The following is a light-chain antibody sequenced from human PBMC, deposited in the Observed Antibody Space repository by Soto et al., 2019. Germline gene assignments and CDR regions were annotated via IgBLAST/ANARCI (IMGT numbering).Light chain of an antibody. J-gene: IGKJ1*01. Sequence: EIVLTQSPGTLSLSPGERATLSCRASQSVSNYLAWYQRKPGHAPRLLIYGASSKAAGIPDRFSGSGSGTDFTLTISRLEPEDFEVYYCHQYGGSPQTFGQGTKVEIK. CDR1: QSVSNY. CDR2: GAS. V-gene: IGKV3-20*01. CDR3: HQYGGSPQT.